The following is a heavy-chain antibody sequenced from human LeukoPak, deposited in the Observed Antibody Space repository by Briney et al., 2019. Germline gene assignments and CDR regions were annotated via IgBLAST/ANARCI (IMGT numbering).Heavy chain of an antibody. V-gene: IGHV1-18*01. J-gene: IGHJ6*03. D-gene: IGHD3-22*01. CDR3: ARDGYYDSSGYYLADYYYYMDV. Sequence: ASVKVSCKASGYTFTSYGISWVRQAPGQGLEWMGWISAYNGNTNYAQKLQGRVTMTTDTSTSTAYMELRSLRSDDTAVYYCARDGYYDSSGYYLADYYYYMDVWGKGTTVTVSS. CDR1: GYTFTSYG. CDR2: ISAYNGNT.